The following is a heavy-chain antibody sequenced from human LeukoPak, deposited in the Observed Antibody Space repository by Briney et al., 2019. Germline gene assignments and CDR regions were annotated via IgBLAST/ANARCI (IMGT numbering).Heavy chain of an antibody. D-gene: IGHD6-6*01. J-gene: IGHJ4*02. CDR1: GVSISSGGYY. Sequence: SETLSLTCTVSGVSISSGGYYWIWIRQHPGKGLEWIGYMYFSGITSDNPSLKRRVTISVDTSKNQFSLKLSSVTAADTAVYYCARDGYRSSSYFDYWGQGTLVTVSS. CDR2: MYFSGIT. CDR3: ARDGYRSSSYFDY. V-gene: IGHV4-31*03.